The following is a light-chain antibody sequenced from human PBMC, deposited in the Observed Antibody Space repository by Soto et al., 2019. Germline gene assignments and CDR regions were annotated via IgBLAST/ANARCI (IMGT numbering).Light chain of an antibody. CDR1: QSVTTN. V-gene: IGKV3-11*01. J-gene: IGKJ5*01. CDR3: QQRSNWPPIT. Sequence: IVLTQSPGTLSLSPGERATLSCRASQSVTTNMAWYQQKPGQAPRLLIYDASNRATGIPARFSGSGSGIDFTLTISSLEPEDFAVYYCQQRSNWPPITFGQGTRLEIK. CDR2: DAS.